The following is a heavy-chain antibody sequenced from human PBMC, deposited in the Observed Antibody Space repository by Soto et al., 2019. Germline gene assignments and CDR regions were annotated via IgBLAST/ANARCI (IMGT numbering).Heavy chain of an antibody. CDR2: IYQSGVT. Sequence: SETLSLTCNMSGDSYSISTYSWSWIRQPPGKALQWIGFIYQSGVTSYNPSLASRVSISLDRSNNQCSLKLKSVTAADTAVYFCAGMPYTSGLRFDPWGPGTLLTVYS. V-gene: IGHV4-30-2*01. CDR3: AGMPYTSGLRFDP. J-gene: IGHJ5*02. CDR1: GDSYSISTYS. D-gene: IGHD6-19*01.